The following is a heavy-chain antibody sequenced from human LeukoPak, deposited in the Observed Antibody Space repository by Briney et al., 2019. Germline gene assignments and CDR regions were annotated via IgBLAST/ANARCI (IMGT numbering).Heavy chain of an antibody. D-gene: IGHD3-3*01. CDR3: ARVDGGWFDP. CDR2: VFHSGKT. J-gene: IGHJ5*02. CDR1: EYAITRGYY. Sequence: SETLTLTCAVSEYAITRGYYWSWLRQTPGTGLECIGNVFHSGKTYYNSSLKSRITILVDTSANHFSLKLTSVTAADSALYYCARVDGGWFDPWGQVTLVTVSS. V-gene: IGHV4-38-2*01.